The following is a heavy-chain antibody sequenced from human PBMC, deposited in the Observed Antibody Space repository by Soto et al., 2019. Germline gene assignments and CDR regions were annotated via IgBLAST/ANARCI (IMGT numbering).Heavy chain of an antibody. J-gene: IGHJ6*01. V-gene: IGHV1-18*01. CDR1: GYTYTSYG. CDR2: NSAYNRNP. Sequence: SSVKVTSKASGYTYTSYGISWVAKAPGQGIVRMGGNSAYNRNPNYAQKLQGRVTMTTDTSTSTAYMELTSLRSDDTAVYFCARETCYGWTSGTSRAFYYGRVVW. D-gene: IGHD3-16*01. CDR3: ARETCYGWTSGTSRAFYYGRVV.